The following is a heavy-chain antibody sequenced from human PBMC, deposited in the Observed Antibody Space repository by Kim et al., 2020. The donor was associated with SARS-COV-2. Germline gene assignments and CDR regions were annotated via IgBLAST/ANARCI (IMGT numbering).Heavy chain of an antibody. V-gene: IGHV4-59*01. CDR3: AREGVDYGGNDI. Sequence: NATPPLKRRVTISVDTSKNQFSLRLRSVIAADTAVYYCAREGVDYGGNDIWGQGTMVTVSS. J-gene: IGHJ3*02. D-gene: IGHD4-17*01.